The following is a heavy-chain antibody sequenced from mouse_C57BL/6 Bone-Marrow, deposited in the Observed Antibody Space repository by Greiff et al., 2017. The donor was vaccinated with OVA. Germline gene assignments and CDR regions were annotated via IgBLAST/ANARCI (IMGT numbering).Heavy chain of an antibody. J-gene: IGHJ4*01. Sequence: QVHVKQSGPELVKPGASVKISCKASGYAFSSSWMNWVKQRPGKGLEWIGRIYPGDGDTNYNGKFKGKATLTADKSSSTAYMQLSSLTSEDSAVYFCARRDSYYYAMDYWGQGTSVTVSS. CDR3: ARRDSYYYAMDY. CDR2: IYPGDGDT. CDR1: GYAFSSSW. V-gene: IGHV1-82*01.